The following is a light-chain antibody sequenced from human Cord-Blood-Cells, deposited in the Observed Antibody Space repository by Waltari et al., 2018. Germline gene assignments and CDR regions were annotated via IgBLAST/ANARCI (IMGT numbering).Light chain of an antibody. CDR1: QSVSSS. J-gene: IGKJ3*01. Sequence: EFVLTQSPATLSLSPGERATLSCRASQSVSSSFDWYQQKPGQAPMLLIYDASNRATGIPARFSGSGSGTDFTLTISSLEPEDFAVYYCQQRSNGPPLFTFGPGTKVDIK. CDR2: DAS. CDR3: QQRSNGPPLFT. V-gene: IGKV3-11*01.